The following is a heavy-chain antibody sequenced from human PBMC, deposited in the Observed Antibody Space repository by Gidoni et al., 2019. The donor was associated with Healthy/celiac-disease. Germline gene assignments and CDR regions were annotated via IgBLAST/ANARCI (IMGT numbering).Heavy chain of an antibody. CDR2: ISYDGSNK. D-gene: IGHD2-2*01. CDR3: ARDSERYCSSTSCYPGDWYFDL. CDR1: GFTFSSYP. V-gene: IGHV3-30-3*01. Sequence: QVQLVESGGGVVQPGRSLRLSCAASGFTFSSYPMHWVRQAPGKGREWVAVISYDGSNKYYADSVKGRFTISRDNSKNTLYLQMNSLRAEDTAVYYCARDSERYCSSTSCYPGDWYFDLWGRGTLVTVSS. J-gene: IGHJ2*01.